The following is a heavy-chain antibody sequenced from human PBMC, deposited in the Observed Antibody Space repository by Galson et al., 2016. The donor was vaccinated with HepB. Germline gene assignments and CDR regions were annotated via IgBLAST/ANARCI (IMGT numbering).Heavy chain of an antibody. D-gene: IGHD3-16*02. CDR2: ISYSGRT. CDR1: TDSVSSGDYF. Sequence: ETLSLTCSVSTDSVSSGDYFWNWIRQPPGKGPEWIGYISYSGRTNYNPSLKSRLTISMTTSKSQFSLRLSSVTAADTALYYCARGSPLAVIPATPFDYWGQGTLVTVSS. V-gene: IGHV4-61*08. J-gene: IGHJ4*02. CDR3: ARGSPLAVIPATPFDY.